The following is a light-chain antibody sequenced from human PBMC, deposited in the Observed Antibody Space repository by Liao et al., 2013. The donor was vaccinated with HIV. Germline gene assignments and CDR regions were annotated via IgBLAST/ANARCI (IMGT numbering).Light chain of an antibody. CDR2: QDS. J-gene: IGLJ2*01. CDR3: QAWDSNTVV. CDR1: YLEDKH. V-gene: IGLV3-1*01. Sequence: SYELTQPPSVSVSPGQTATITCYGVYLEDKHVCWYQQRPGQSPVLLICQDSKRPLGIPERFFGSNSGNTATLTISGTQAIDEADYYCQAWDSNTVVFGGGTKLTVL.